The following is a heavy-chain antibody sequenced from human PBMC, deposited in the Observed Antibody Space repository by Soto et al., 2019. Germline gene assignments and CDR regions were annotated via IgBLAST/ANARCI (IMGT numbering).Heavy chain of an antibody. Sequence: GGSLRLSCAASGFTFSSYGMHWVRQAPGKGLEWVAVISYDGSNKYYADSVKGRFTISRDNSKNTLYLQMNSLRAEDMAVYYCAKRYNWNDLDYWGQGTLVTVSS. CDR2: ISYDGSNK. CDR1: GFTFSSYG. J-gene: IGHJ4*02. D-gene: IGHD1-20*01. V-gene: IGHV3-30*18. CDR3: AKRYNWNDLDY.